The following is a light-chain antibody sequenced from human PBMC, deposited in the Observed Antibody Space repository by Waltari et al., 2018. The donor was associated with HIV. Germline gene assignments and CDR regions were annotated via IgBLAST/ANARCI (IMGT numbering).Light chain of an antibody. J-gene: IGLJ2*01. V-gene: IGLV2-23*01. CDR3: WSYAGSTPYVL. CDR2: EGT. Sequence: QSALTQPASVSGSPGQSITISCTATSSDLGSHNLVSWYHQHPGKAPYLILYEGTKRPAGMSNRFSGSKSGNTASLTIAGLQADDEADYFCWSYAGSTPYVLLGGGTKLTVL. CDR1: SSDLGSHNL.